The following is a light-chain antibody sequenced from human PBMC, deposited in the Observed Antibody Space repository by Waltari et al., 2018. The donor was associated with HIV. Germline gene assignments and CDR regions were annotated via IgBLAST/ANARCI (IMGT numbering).Light chain of an antibody. V-gene: IGLV1-44*01. CDR2: RNR. CDR1: NSNIATNT. CDR3: AAGDDSLNAV. J-gene: IGLJ2*01. Sequence: QSVLTQPPSASGTPGQRATISCSGRNSNIATNTVNWSQEPQGTATKLLISRNRRRPSGAPDGFAGAKSGTAASLAISGVQSEDEADYYCAAGDDSLNAVFGGGTKLTVL.